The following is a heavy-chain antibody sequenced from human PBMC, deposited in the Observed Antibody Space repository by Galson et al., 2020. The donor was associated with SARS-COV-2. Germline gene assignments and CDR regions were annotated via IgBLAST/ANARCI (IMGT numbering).Heavy chain of an antibody. V-gene: IGHV3-23*01. D-gene: IGHD3-22*01. J-gene: IGHJ4*02. CDR1: GFTFSSYV. Sequence: GGSLRLSCAASGFTFSSYVMNWLRQAPGKGLEWVSGISGSGSATYYAGSVKGRFTISRDNSQNTLYLQMNGLRAEDTAIYYCAKRHRDSSGFDYWGQGARVTVSS. CDR2: ISGSGSAT. CDR3: AKRHRDSSGFDY.